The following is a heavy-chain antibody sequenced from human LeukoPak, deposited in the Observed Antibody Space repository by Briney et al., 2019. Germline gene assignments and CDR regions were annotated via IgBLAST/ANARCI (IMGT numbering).Heavy chain of an antibody. J-gene: IGHJ6*02. CDR1: GFTFGSYW. CDR3: SRYTTSWHGLDG. V-gene: IGHV3-7*04. Sequence: GGSLRLSCAASGFTFGSYWMFWVRQAPGKGLEWVANIKQDGSEKYYVGSVKGRFTISKNNADSSLFLQMNSLRAEDTAVYYCSRYTTSWHGLDGWGQGTTVTVSS. D-gene: IGHD6-13*01. CDR2: IKQDGSEK.